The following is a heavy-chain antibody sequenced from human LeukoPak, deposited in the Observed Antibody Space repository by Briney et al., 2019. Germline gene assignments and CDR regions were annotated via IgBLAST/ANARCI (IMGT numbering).Heavy chain of an antibody. V-gene: IGHV3-30*04. Sequence: PGGSLRLSCAASGFTFSSYAMHWVRQAPGKGLEWVAVISYDGSNKYCADSVKGRFTISRDNSKNTLYLQMNSLRAEDTAVYYCARGKYSSSWYFDYWGQGTLVTVSS. J-gene: IGHJ4*02. CDR3: ARGKYSSSWYFDY. D-gene: IGHD6-13*01. CDR2: ISYDGSNK. CDR1: GFTFSSYA.